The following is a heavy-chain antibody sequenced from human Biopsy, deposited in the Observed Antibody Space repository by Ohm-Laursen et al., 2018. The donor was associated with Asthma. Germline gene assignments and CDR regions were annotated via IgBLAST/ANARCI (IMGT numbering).Heavy chain of an antibody. V-gene: IGHV1-18*01. CDR3: ARAVDYSHYYGIDV. D-gene: IGHD3-10*01. Sequence: ASVKVSCNTSGYTFNSAGITWVRQAPGQGLEWMGWTSVYNGNTKVAQKLQDRVTMITDTSTSTAYMELRNLRSDDTAVYFCARAVDYSHYYGIDVWGQGTTVTVS. CDR2: TSVYNGNT. J-gene: IGHJ6*02. CDR1: GYTFNSAG.